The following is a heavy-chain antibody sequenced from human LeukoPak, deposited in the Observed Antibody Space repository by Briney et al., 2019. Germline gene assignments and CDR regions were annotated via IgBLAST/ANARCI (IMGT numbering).Heavy chain of an antibody. D-gene: IGHD3-22*01. J-gene: IGHJ4*02. CDR1: GFTFSSYG. Sequence: GRSLRLSCAASGFTFSSYGMHWVRQAPGKGLEWVAVISYDGSNKYYADSVKGRFTISRDNSKNTLYLQMNSLRAEDTAVYYCARESHAYDSSGYFDYWGQGTLVTVSS. V-gene: IGHV3-30*03. CDR2: ISYDGSNK. CDR3: ARESHAYDSSGYFDY.